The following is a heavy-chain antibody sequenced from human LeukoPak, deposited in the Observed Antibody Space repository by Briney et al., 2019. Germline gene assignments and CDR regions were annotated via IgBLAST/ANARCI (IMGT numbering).Heavy chain of an antibody. J-gene: IGHJ4*02. V-gene: IGHV4-39*01. CDR3: ARHSERFLAMAYYFDY. D-gene: IGHD3-3*01. CDR1: GGSISSSSYY. Sequence: SETLSLTCTVSGGSISSSSYYWGWIRQPPGKGLEWIGSIYYSGSTYYNPSLKSRVIISVDTSKNQFSLKLTSVTATDTAIYYCARHSERFLAMAYYFDYWGQGTLVTVSS. CDR2: IYYSGST.